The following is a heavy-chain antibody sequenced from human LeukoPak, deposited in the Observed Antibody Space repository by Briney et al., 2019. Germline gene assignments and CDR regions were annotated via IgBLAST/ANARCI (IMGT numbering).Heavy chain of an antibody. CDR2: INPNSGGT. CDR1: GYTFTGYC. D-gene: IGHD3-22*01. J-gene: IGHJ4*02. Sequence: GASVKVSCKASGYTFTGYCMHWVRQAPGQGLEWMGWINPNSGGTNYAQKFQGRVTMTRDTSISTAYMELSRLRSDDTAVYYCARGGNYYDSSGFDYWGQGTLVTVSS. V-gene: IGHV1-2*02. CDR3: ARGGNYYDSSGFDY.